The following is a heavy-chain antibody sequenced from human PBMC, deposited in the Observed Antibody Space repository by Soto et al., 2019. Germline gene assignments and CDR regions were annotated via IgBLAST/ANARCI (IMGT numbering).Heavy chain of an antibody. Sequence: EVQLLESGGGLVQPGGSLTLSCAASGFTFSNHLIHWVRQAPGEGLEWVSGFARNFVTLLYADSVKGRFTISRDNSKNTSDLQMNNLRAEDTAIYYCVREGRLGVEGFDVWGQGRLVTVSS. V-gene: IGHV3-23*01. CDR1: GFTFSNHL. D-gene: IGHD1-26*01. CDR3: VREGRLGVEGFDV. J-gene: IGHJ4*02. CDR2: FARNFVTL.